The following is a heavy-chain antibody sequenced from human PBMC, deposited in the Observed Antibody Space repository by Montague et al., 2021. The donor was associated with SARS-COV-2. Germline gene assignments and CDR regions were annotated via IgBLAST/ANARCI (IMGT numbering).Heavy chain of an antibody. CDR3: ATITLGYCTNGVCQPPDY. V-gene: IGHV4-4*07. D-gene: IGHD2-8*01. CDR1: GGSISNYY. J-gene: IGHJ4*02. Sequence: SETLSLTCTVSGGSISNYYWTWIRQPAGKGLEWIGRLYTSGSTTYNPSLKSRVTISVDTSKNQFSLKLSSVTAADTAVYYCATITLGYCTNGVCQPPDYWGQGTLVTVSS. CDR2: LYTSGST.